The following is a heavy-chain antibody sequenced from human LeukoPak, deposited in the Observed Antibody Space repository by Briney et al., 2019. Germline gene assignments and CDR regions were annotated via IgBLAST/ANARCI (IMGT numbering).Heavy chain of an antibody. D-gene: IGHD6-19*01. CDR3: ARDRHSSGYYYGMDV. CDR2: IYYSGST. Sequence: SETLSLTCTVSGGSISCYYWSWIRQPPGKGLEWIGYIYYSGSTNYNPSLKSRVTISVDTSKNQFSLKLSSMTAADTAVYYCARDRHSSGYYYGMDVWGQGTTVTVSS. J-gene: IGHJ6*02. CDR1: GGSISCYY. V-gene: IGHV4-59*01.